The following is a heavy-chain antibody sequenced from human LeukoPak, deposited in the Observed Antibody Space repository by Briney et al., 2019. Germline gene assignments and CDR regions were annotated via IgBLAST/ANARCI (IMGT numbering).Heavy chain of an antibody. J-gene: IGHJ4*02. CDR2: ISGSGGST. Sequence: GGSLRLSCAASGFIFSISGMSWVRQAPGKGLQWVSGISGSGGSTYYADSVKGRFTISRDNSKSTLYLQMNSLRAEDTAIYYCAKDPTSGDDMLTGSLSFDYWGQGTLVTVSS. CDR1: GFIFSISG. V-gene: IGHV3-23*01. D-gene: IGHD3-9*01. CDR3: AKDPTSGDDMLTGSLSFDY.